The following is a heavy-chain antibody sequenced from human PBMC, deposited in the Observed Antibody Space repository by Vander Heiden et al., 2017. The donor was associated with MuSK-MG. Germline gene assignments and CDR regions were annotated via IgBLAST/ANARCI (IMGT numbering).Heavy chain of an antibody. CDR2: ISTSGRTI. J-gene: IGHJ6*02. D-gene: IGHD5-12*01. CDR3: ARSARRGGYDGYGMDV. Sequence: EVQLVESGGGLVQPGGALRLSCAASGFTFKRYEMNWVRQAPGKGLEWVSYISTSGRTIYYADSVTGRFTVSRDNAKNSLYLQMNSLRVEETAVYYCARSARRGGYDGYGMDVWGQGTTVTVSS. V-gene: IGHV3-48*03. CDR1: GFTFKRYE.